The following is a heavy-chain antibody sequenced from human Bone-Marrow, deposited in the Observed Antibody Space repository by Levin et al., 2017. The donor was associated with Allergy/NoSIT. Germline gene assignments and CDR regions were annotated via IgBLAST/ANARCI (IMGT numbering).Heavy chain of an antibody. CDR2: IYYTGST. V-gene: IGHV4-31*03. CDR3: ARAGGYHSPFNY. D-gene: IGHD2-8*02. CDR1: GGSISSGGYY. J-gene: IGHJ4*02. Sequence: SQTLSLTCTVSGGSISSGGYYWSWIRQHPGKGLEWIGYIYYTGSTYYNPSLKSRVAISLDTSKNQFSLKLSSVTAADTAVYYCARAGGYHSPFNYWGQGTLVTVSS.